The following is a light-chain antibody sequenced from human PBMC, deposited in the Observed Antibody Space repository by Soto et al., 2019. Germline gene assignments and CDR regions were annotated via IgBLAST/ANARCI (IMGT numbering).Light chain of an antibody. CDR1: QSVNSH. CDR3: QQYHIWYT. V-gene: IGKV3-15*01. CDR2: EAS. J-gene: IGKJ2*01. Sequence: EIVMTQSPATLSVSPGERATLSCRASQSVNSHLAWFQQRPGQAPRLLMFEASTRSTGVPARFSASGSGTDFTLTASGLQSEDFAVYDCQQYHIWYTFGQRTELEIK.